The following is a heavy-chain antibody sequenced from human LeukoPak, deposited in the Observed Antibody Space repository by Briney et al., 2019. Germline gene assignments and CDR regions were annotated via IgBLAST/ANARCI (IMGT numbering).Heavy chain of an antibody. CDR2: IYYSGST. J-gene: IGHJ4*02. CDR1: GGSISSSSYY. CDR3: ARVKGYCSSTSCYAGSY. V-gene: IGHV4-39*07. Sequence: SETLSLTCTVSGGSISSSSYYWGWIRQPPGKGLEWVGSIYYSGSTYYNPSLKSRVTISVDTSKNQFSLKLSSVTAADTAVYYCARVKGYCSSTSCYAGSYWGQGTLVTVSS. D-gene: IGHD2-2*01.